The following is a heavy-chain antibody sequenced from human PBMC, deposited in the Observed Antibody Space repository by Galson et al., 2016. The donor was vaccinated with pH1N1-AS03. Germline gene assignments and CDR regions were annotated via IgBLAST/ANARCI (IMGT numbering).Heavy chain of an antibody. Sequence: ETLSLTCSVSGGSIRSTNYYWSWIRQPPGKGLEWIGYIYYSGSTNYNPSLKSHLTISVGTSKNQVSLKLNFVTAADTAVYFCARSTIGELGDPRTLDYWGQGILVTVSS. V-gene: IGHV4-61*01. D-gene: IGHD1-7*01. CDR3: ARSTIGELGDPRTLDY. CDR1: GGSIRSTNYY. J-gene: IGHJ4*02. CDR2: IYYSGST.